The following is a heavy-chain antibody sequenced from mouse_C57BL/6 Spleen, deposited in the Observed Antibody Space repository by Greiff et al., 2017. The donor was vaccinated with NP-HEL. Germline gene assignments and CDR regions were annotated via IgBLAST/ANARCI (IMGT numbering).Heavy chain of an antibody. V-gene: IGHV1-7*01. Sequence: VQVVESGAELAKPGASVKLSCKASGYTFTSYWMHWVKQRPGQGLEWIGYINPSSGYTKYNQKFKDKATLTADKSSSTAYMQLSSLTYEDSAVYYCARGQPLYYAMDYWGQGTSVTVSS. D-gene: IGHD6-1*01. J-gene: IGHJ4*01. CDR2: INPSSGYT. CDR1: GYTFTSYW. CDR3: ARGQPLYYAMDY.